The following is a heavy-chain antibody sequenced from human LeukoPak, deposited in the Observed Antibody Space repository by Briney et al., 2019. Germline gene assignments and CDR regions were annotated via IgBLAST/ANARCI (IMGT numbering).Heavy chain of an antibody. CDR3: ARPLTGYSNTFVY. V-gene: IGHV4-39*01. D-gene: IGHD4-11*01. Sequence: SETLSLTCIVSGGPIRGTSYYWGWIRQSPGKGLEWIGSVSYSGSPYYNPSLKSRVAISIDTSKNLFPLELTSVTAADTAVYYCARPLTGYSNTFVYWGQGTMVTVSS. CDR2: VSYSGSP. J-gene: IGHJ4*02. CDR1: GGPIRGTSYY.